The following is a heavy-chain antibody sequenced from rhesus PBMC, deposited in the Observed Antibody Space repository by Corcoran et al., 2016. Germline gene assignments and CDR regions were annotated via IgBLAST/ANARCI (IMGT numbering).Heavy chain of an antibody. CDR2: IRSKSNNYET. D-gene: IGHD6-25*01. J-gene: IGHJ4*01. V-gene: IGHV3-118*01. Sequence: EVQLVESGGGLVQPGGALRLSWAALGFTSSGSAIHGVHQASGEGLEWVGRIRSKSNNYETGYAASVKGRFTISRDDSKNTAYLQMNSLKAEDTAVYYCARDPTRLAAAGTLVYWGQGVLVTVSS. CDR3: ARDPTRLAAAGTLVY. CDR1: GFTSSGSA.